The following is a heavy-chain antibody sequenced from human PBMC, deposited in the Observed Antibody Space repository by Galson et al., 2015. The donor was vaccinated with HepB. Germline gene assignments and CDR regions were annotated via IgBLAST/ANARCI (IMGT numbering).Heavy chain of an antibody. Sequence: SVKVSCKASGYTFSGYYMHWVRQAPGHGLEWMGWINPNSGDAHYAEKFHGRVTMTRDTAINTAYMEVNRLRSDDTAVYYCARGARHFDLLGWFDPWGPGALVTVSS. CDR1: GYTFSGYY. V-gene: IGHV1-2*02. CDR3: ARGARHFDLLGWFDP. CDR2: INPNSGDA. J-gene: IGHJ5*02. D-gene: IGHD3-9*01.